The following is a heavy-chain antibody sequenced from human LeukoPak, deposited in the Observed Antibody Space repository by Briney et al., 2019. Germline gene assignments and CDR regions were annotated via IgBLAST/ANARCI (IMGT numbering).Heavy chain of an antibody. CDR3: ARVAMIVAKPYDN. CDR1: GFTFSSYE. CDR2: ISRGGRTV. Sequence: GGSLRLSCAASGFTFSSYEMNWVRQAPGKGLDWVAYISRGGRTVDYADSVKGRFTISRDSAKNALYLQMNSLRAEDTAVYYCARVAMIVAKPYDNWGQGTLVTVSS. D-gene: IGHD3-22*01. V-gene: IGHV3-48*03. J-gene: IGHJ4*02.